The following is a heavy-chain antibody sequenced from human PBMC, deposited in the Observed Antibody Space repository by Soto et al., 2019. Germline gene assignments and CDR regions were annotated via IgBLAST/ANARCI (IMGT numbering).Heavy chain of an antibody. CDR1: EYSFTSYW. Sequence: GESLQISCRGSEYSFTSYWIAWVRQMPGKGLEWMGIIYPADSDTRYSPSFQGQVTISADKSVSTAYLQWSSLKASDTAIYYCARRQGGYCSSTACMGWFDPWGQGTLVTVSS. CDR3: ARRQGGYCSSTACMGWFDP. CDR2: IYPADSDT. J-gene: IGHJ5*02. D-gene: IGHD2-2*01. V-gene: IGHV5-51*01.